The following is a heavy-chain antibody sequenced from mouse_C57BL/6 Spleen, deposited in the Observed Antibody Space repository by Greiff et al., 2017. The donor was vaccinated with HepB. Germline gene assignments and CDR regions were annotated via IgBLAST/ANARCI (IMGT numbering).Heavy chain of an antibody. CDR2: INPGSGGT. CDR1: GYAFTNYL. J-gene: IGHJ4*01. D-gene: IGHD2-10*02. Sequence: QVQLKQSGAELVRPGTSVKVSCKASGYAFTNYLIEWVKQRPGQGLEWIGVINPGSGGTNYNEKFKGKATLTADKSSSTAYMQLSSLTSEDSAVYFCARGGYGNYESAMDYWGQGTSVTVSS. V-gene: IGHV1-54*01. CDR3: ARGGYGNYESAMDY.